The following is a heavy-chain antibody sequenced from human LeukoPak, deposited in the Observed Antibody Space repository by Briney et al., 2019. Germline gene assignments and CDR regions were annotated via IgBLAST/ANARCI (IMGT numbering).Heavy chain of an antibody. V-gene: IGHV3-7*01. Sequence: GGSLRLSCAASGFTFSSYWMSWVRQAPGKGLEWVANIKQDGSEKYYVDSVKGRFTISRDNAKNSLYLQMNSLRAEDTAVYYCARGSRRIAVAGVNWGQGTLVTVSS. CDR2: IKQDGSEK. J-gene: IGHJ4*02. D-gene: IGHD6-19*01. CDR3: ARGSRRIAVAGVN. CDR1: GFTFSSYW.